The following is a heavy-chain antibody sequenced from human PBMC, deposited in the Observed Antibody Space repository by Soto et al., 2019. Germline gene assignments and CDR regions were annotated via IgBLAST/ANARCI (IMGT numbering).Heavy chain of an antibody. CDR3: TTDRAEWLAYYYYYGMDV. CDR2: IKSKTDGGTT. Sequence: GGSLRLSCAASGFTFSNAWMSWVRQAPGKGLEWVGRIKSKTDGGTTDYAAPVKGRFTISRDDSKNTLYLQMNSLKTEDTAVYYCTTDRAEWLAYYYYYGMDVWGQGTTVTVSS. CDR1: GFTFSNAW. V-gene: IGHV3-15*01. D-gene: IGHD6-19*01. J-gene: IGHJ6*02.